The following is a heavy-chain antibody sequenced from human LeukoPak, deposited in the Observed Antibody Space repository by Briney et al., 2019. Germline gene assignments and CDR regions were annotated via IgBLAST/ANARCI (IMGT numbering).Heavy chain of an antibody. CDR2: VRGSGGST. D-gene: IGHD6-19*01. Sequence: GGSLRLSCEASGFTFNLYAMMWVRQSPGKGLEWVSAVRGSGGSTYYADSVKGRFTISRDNAKKSLYLQMNSLRAEDTAVYYCARPVAGRSFDCWGQGTLVTVSS. CDR1: GFTFNLYA. V-gene: IGHV3-23*01. J-gene: IGHJ4*02. CDR3: ARPVAGRSFDC.